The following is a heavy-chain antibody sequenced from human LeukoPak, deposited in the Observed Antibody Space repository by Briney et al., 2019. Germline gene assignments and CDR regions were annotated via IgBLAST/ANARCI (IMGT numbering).Heavy chain of an antibody. Sequence: GASVKVSCKVSGYTLTELSMHWVRQAPGKGLEWMGGFDPEDGETIYAQKFQGRVTMTEDISTDTAYMELSSLRSEDTAVYYCATDSGDFGSGYFDYWGQGTLVTVSS. CDR1: GYTLTELS. CDR3: ATDSGDFGSGYFDY. V-gene: IGHV1-24*01. D-gene: IGHD3-3*01. J-gene: IGHJ4*02. CDR2: FDPEDGET.